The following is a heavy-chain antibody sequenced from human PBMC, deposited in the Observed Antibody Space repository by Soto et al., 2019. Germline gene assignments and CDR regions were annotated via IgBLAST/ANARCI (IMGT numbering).Heavy chain of an antibody. D-gene: IGHD6-19*01. CDR2: LSGSGTST. Sequence: GGSLRLSCAASGFSFVNYAMNWVRQAPGKGLEWVSGLSGSGTSTYYADSVKGRFTISRDNSRDTLFLQMNSLTADDTAVYYCAKATTNGGWFNPFDSWGQGALVTAPQ. J-gene: IGHJ4*02. CDR3: AKATTNGGWFNPFDS. V-gene: IGHV3-23*01. CDR1: GFSFVNYA.